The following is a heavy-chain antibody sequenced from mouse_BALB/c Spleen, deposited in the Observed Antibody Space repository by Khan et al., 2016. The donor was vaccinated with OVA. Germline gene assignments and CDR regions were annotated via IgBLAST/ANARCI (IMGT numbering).Heavy chain of an antibody. Sequence: QIQLVQSGPELKKPGETVKFSCKASGYTFTNYGMNWVKQAPGKGLKWMGWINTYTGEPTYADDFKGRFAFSLETSASTAYLQINNLKHEDTATYFCARVGYNGTMDYWGQGTSVTVSS. CDR3: ARVGYNGTMDY. D-gene: IGHD2-14*01. CDR2: INTYTGEP. J-gene: IGHJ4*01. CDR1: GYTFTNYG. V-gene: IGHV9-3-1*01.